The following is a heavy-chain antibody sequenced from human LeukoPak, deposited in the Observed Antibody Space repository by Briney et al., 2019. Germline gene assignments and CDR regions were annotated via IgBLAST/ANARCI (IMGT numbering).Heavy chain of an antibody. CDR1: GYIFTIYY. CDR2: INPSGGST. V-gene: IGHV1-46*01. D-gene: IGHD2-21*02. CDR3: ARGGDTSAAIDYGDYSDC. Sequence: ASVKVSCKASGYIFTIYYMHWVRQAPGQGLEWMGIINPSGGSTSYAQKFQGRVTMTRDTSTSTVYMELSSLRSEDTAVYYCARGGDTSAAIDYGDYSDCWGQGTLVTVSS. J-gene: IGHJ4*02.